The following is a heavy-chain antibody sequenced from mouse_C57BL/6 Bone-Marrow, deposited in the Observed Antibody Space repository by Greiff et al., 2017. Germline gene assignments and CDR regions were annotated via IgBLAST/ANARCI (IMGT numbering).Heavy chain of an antibody. Sequence: VQLQQSGPGLVAPSQSLSITCTVSGFSLTSYAISWVRQPPGKGLEWLGVIWTGGGTNYNSALKSSLSISKDNSNSQVFLKMNSLQTDDTAMYYCARYYDGSSHWYFDVGGTGTTVTVSS. CDR2: IWTGGGT. CDR3: ARYYDGSSHWYFDV. J-gene: IGHJ1*03. CDR1: GFSLTSYA. V-gene: IGHV2-9-1*01. D-gene: IGHD1-1*01.